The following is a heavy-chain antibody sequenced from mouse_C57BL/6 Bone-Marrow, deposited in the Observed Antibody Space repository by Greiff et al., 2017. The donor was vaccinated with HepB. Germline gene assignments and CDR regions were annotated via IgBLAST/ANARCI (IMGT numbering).Heavy chain of an antibody. D-gene: IGHD2-5*01. J-gene: IGHJ2*01. CDR2: ISSGGDYI. CDR3: TRDPTTTIVPYFDY. Sequence: EVKLVESGEGLVKPGGSLKLSCAASGFTFSSYAMSWVRQTPEKRLEWVAYISSGGDYIYYADTVKGRFTISRDNARNTLYLQMSSLKSEDTAMYYCTRDPTTTIVPYFDYWGQGTTLTVSS. CDR1: GFTFSSYA. V-gene: IGHV5-9-1*02.